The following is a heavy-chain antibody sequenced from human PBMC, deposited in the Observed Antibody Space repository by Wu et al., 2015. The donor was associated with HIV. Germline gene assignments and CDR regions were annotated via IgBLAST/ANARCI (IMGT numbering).Heavy chain of an antibody. CDR1: GYTFTTYY. CDR3: AARYYYDSSGYYDHWYFDL. CDR2: INHNGGAT. J-gene: IGHJ2*01. V-gene: IGHV1-46*01. D-gene: IGHD3-22*01. Sequence: QVQLVQSGAEVKKPGASVKVSCKASGYTFTTYYTHWVRQAPGQGLEWMGIINHNGGATKYAQRFQGRVTITRDMSTSTAYMELSSLRSEDTAVYYCAARYYYDSSGYYDHWYFDLWGRGTWSLSPQ.